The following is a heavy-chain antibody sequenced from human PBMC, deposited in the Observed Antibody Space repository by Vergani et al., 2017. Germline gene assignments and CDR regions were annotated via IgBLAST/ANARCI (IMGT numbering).Heavy chain of an antibody. V-gene: IGHV1-69*01. CDR2: IIPIFGTA. J-gene: IGHJ4*02. Sequence: QVQLVQSGAEVKKPGSSVKVSCKASGGTFSSYAISWVRQAPGQGLEWMGGIIPIFGTANYAQKFQGRVTITADESTSTAYMELSSLRSEDTAVYYCAGKYYYGSGSYYNAYYFDYWGQGTLVTVSS. CDR1: GGTFSSYA. CDR3: AGKYYYGSGSYYNAYYFDY. D-gene: IGHD3-10*01.